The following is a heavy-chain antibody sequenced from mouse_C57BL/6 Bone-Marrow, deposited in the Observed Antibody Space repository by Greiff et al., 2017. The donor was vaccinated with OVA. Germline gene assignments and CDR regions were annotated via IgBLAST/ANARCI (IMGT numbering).Heavy chain of an antibody. D-gene: IGHD1-1*01. CDR1: GYTFTSYG. V-gene: IGHV1-81*01. J-gene: IGHJ2*01. Sequence: VKLQQSGAELARPGASVQLSCKASGYTFTSYGIRWVQQRTGPGLVWIGEIYPRSGNTYYNEKFKGTATLTADTSSSTSYMELRSLTSEDSAGYVGARWGYYYGRSGDYWGQGTTLTVSS. CDR3: ARWGYYYGRSGDY. CDR2: IYPRSGNT.